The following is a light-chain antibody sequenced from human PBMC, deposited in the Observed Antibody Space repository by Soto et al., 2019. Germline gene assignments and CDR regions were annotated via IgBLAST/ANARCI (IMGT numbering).Light chain of an antibody. CDR1: QIVSTNY. V-gene: IGKV3-20*01. CDR2: DAS. Sequence: EIVLTQSPGTLSLSPGERATLSCRASQIVSTNYLAWYQQKPGRPPRLLIYDASRRATGIPDRFSGSGSGTDFTLTICGLEPEDFVVYYCQHYGSALWTFGQGTKVDIK. CDR3: QHYGSALWT. J-gene: IGKJ1*01.